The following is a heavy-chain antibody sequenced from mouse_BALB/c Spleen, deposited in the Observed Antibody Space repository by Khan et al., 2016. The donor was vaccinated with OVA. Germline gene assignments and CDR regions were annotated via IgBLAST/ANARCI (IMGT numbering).Heavy chain of an antibody. CDR2: IWSDGST. J-gene: IGHJ4*01. Sequence: QVQLKESGPGLVAPSQSLSITCTISGFSLTNYGIHWVRQPPGKGLEWLVVIWSDGSTNYNSALKSRLTISKDNSKNQIFLKMDSLQTDDTAMYFCAGQPYYHYNIMDYWGQGTSVTVSS. CDR3: AGQPYYHYNIMDY. D-gene: IGHD2-10*01. V-gene: IGHV2-6-1*01. CDR1: GFSLTNYG.